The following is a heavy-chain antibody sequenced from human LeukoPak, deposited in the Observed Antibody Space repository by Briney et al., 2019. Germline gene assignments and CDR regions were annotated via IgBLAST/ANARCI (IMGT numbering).Heavy chain of an antibody. CDR2: ISDSGGSA. CDR3: ARARLFGVVIGSPVDY. V-gene: IGHV3-23*01. J-gene: IGHJ4*02. Sequence: GGSLRLSCAASGFTFNTYAMSWVRQAPGKGLEWVSAISDSGGSAYYADSVKGRFTISRDNAKNSLYLQMNSLRAEDTAVYYCARARLFGVVIGSPVDYWGQGTLVTVSS. D-gene: IGHD3-3*01. CDR1: GFTFNTYA.